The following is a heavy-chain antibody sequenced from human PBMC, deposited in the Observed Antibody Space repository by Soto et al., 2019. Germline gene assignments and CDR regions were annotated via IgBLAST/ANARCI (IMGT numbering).Heavy chain of an antibody. V-gene: IGHV3-53*01. CDR2: IYRGGDT. D-gene: IGHD3-10*01. CDR3: ARGMYGSGRYYIGDAFDM. Sequence: GGSLRLSCAVSGFTVSYNYMNWVRQAPGKGLEWVSVIYRGGDTFYADSVKGRFTISRDNSKNTLYLQMNSLRAEDTAVYYCARGMYGSGRYYIGDAFDMWGQGTMVTVSS. CDR1: GFTVSYNY. J-gene: IGHJ3*02.